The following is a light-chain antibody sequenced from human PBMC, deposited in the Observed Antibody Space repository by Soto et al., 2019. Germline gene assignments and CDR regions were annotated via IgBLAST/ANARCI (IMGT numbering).Light chain of an antibody. CDR2: AAS. CDR3: QQYYNYTALT. CDR1: QGISSY. Sequence: AIRMTQSPSSLSASTGDRVTITCRASQGISSYLAWYQQKPGKAPKLLIYAASTLQSGVPSRFSGSGSGTDFTLTISCLQSEDLATYYCQQYYNYTALTFGGGTKVEIK. J-gene: IGKJ4*01. V-gene: IGKV1-8*01.